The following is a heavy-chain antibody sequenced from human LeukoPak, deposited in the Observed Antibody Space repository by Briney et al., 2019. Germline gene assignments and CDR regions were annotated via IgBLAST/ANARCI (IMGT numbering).Heavy chain of an antibody. D-gene: IGHD3-10*01. V-gene: IGHV5-51*01. Sequence: GESLKISCKGSGHSFSTYWICWMRPMPGKGVEWVGIIYPGDSDTRYSPSFQGQVTISSDKSISIAYLQWRSLKASYTAMYYCAIGYCSGSYYLPYYFDYWGQGTLVTVSS. CDR2: IYPGDSDT. J-gene: IGHJ4*02. CDR1: GHSFSTYW. CDR3: AIGYCSGSYYLPYYFDY.